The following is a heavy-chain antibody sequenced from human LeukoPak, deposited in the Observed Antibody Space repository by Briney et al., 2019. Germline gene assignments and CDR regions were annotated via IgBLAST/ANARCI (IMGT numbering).Heavy chain of an antibody. CDR3: ARRGAASDAFDI. CDR1: GFTFSSYW. V-gene: IGHV3-74*01. D-gene: IGHD3-16*01. J-gene: IGHJ3*02. Sequence: GGSLRLSCAASGFTFSSYWMHWVRQTPGKGLVWVSRIKSDGSSTSDADSVKGRFTISRDNAKYTLYLQMNSLRAEDTAVYYCARRGAASDAFDIWGQGTMVTVSS. CDR2: IKSDGSST.